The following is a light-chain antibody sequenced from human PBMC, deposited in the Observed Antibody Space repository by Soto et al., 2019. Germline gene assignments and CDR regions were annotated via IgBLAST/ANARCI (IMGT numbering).Light chain of an antibody. Sequence: QSVLTQPASVSGSPGQSITISWSGTSGDVGSYDHVAWYQQFPGKTPKLMIYEVSNRPSGVSSRFSGSKSGNTASLTISGLQAEDEADYYCLSYTGSSTSYVFGRGNKVTXL. CDR3: LSYTGSSTSYV. J-gene: IGLJ1*01. CDR2: EVS. V-gene: IGLV2-14*01. CDR1: SGDVGSYDH.